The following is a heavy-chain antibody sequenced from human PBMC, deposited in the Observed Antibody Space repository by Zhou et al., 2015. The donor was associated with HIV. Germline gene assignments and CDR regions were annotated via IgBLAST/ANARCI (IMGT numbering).Heavy chain of an antibody. Sequence: QVQLVQSGAEVKKPGSSVKVSCKASGGTFSSYAISWVRQAPGQGLEWMGGIIPIFGTANYAQKFQGRVTITADESTSTAYMELSSLRSEDTAVYYCARAHGSGGYYYDSSGYSDYWGQGTLVHRLL. CDR3: ARAHGSGGYYYDSSGYSDY. D-gene: IGHD3-22*01. CDR1: GGTFSSYA. J-gene: IGHJ4*02. CDR2: IIPIFGTA. V-gene: IGHV1-69*01.